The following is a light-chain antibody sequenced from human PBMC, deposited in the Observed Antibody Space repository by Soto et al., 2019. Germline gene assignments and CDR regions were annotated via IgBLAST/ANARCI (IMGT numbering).Light chain of an antibody. Sequence: QSALTQPPSASGSPGQSVTISCTETSSDVGGYNYVSWYQQHPGKAPKLMIYEVSKRPSGVPDRFSGSKSGNTASLTVSGLQAEDEADYYCSSYAGSNNFGVFGTGTKVTV. CDR3: SSYAGSNNFGV. J-gene: IGLJ1*01. CDR1: SSDVGGYNY. V-gene: IGLV2-8*01. CDR2: EVS.